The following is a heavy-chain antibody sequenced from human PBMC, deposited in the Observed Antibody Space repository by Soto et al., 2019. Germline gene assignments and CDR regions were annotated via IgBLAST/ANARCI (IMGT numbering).Heavy chain of an antibody. Sequence: GGSLRLSCAASGFTFSSYAMSWVRQAPGKGLEWVSAISGSGGSTYYADSVKGRFTISRDNSKNTLYLQMNSLRAEDTAVYYCAKGEYYYDSSGPDYWGQGTLVTVS. CDR3: AKGEYYYDSSGPDY. V-gene: IGHV3-23*01. D-gene: IGHD3-22*01. CDR1: GFTFSSYA. CDR2: ISGSGGST. J-gene: IGHJ4*02.